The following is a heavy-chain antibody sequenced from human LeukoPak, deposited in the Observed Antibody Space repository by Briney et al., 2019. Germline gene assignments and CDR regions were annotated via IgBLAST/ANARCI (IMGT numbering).Heavy chain of an antibody. V-gene: IGHV3-7*01. CDR3: ARDRYYGSGSDTYYYYMDV. D-gene: IGHD3-10*01. CDR1: GFTFSSYW. Sequence: GGSLRLSCAASGFTFSSYWMSWVRQAPGKGLEWVANIKQDGSEKYYVDSVKGRFTISRDNAKNSLYLQMNSLRAEDTAVYYCARDRYYGSGSDTYYYYMDVWGKGTTVTISS. CDR2: IKQDGSEK. J-gene: IGHJ6*03.